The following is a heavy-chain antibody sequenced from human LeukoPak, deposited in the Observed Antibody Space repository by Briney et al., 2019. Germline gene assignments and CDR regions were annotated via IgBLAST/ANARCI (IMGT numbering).Heavy chain of an antibody. V-gene: IGHV3-23*01. CDR3: AKARDYYDSSGSDY. J-gene: IGHJ4*02. D-gene: IGHD3-22*01. Sequence: GGSLRLSCAVSGFTFSSYAMSWVRQAPGKGLEWVSAISGSGGSTYYADSVKGRFTISRDNSKNTLYLQMNSLRAEDTAVYYCAKARDYYDSSGSDYWGQGTLVTVSS. CDR2: ISGSGGST. CDR1: GFTFSSYA.